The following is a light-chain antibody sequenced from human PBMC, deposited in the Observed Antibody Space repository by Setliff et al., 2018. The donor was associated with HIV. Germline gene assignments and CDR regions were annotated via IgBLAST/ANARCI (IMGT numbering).Light chain of an antibody. CDR1: SSNIGSNY. CDR3: AAWDDSLSAYV. CDR2: KNN. J-gene: IGLJ1*01. Sequence: QSALTQPPSASGTPGRRVTISCSGSSSNIGSNYVYWYQQLPGTAPKLLIYKNNKRPSGVPDRFSGSKSGTSASLAISGLRSEDEADYYCAAWDDSLSAYVFGTGTKVTVL. V-gene: IGLV1-47*01.